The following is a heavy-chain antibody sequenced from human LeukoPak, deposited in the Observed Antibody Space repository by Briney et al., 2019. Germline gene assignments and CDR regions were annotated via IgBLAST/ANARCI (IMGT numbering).Heavy chain of an antibody. CDR2: ISGSGGST. V-gene: IGHV3-23*01. CDR1: GFTFSSYA. CDR3: AKVFESFVTTMGNYFDY. Sequence: GGSLRLSCAASGFTFSSYAMSWVRQAPGKGLEWVSAISGSGGSTYYADSVKGRFTISRDNSKNTVYLQMNSLRAEDTAVYYCAKVFESFVTTMGNYFDYWGQGTLVTVSS. D-gene: IGHD4-23*01. J-gene: IGHJ4*02.